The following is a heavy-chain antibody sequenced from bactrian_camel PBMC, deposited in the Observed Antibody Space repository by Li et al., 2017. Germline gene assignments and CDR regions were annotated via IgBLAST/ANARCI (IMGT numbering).Heavy chain of an antibody. CDR1: GDTGSGLC. J-gene: IGHJ4*01. CDR2: IDTDGST. D-gene: IGHD2*01. V-gene: IGHV3S55*01. Sequence: VESGGGSVQAGGSLRLSCTASGDTGSGLCMAWFRQSPGKEREAVATIDTDGSTSYADSVKGRLTISKDNAKNTLSLQMNSLESEDSAMYYCAAGIVFCVVTASQESFTYWGQGTQVTVS. CDR3: AAGIVFCVVTASQESFTY.